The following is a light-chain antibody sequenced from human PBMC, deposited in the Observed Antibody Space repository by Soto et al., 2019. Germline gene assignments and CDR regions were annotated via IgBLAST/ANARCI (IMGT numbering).Light chain of an antibody. CDR1: QSVSTSY. J-gene: IGKJ1*01. V-gene: IGKV3-20*01. CDR2: GVS. CDR3: QQYADSPRT. Sequence: EIVLTQSPGTLSLSPGGRATLSCRAIQSVSTSYLAWYQQKPGQAPRLLIYGVSTRATGIPDRFSGSGSGTDFTLTIRRLESEDSAVYYCQQYADSPRTFGQGTKVDIK.